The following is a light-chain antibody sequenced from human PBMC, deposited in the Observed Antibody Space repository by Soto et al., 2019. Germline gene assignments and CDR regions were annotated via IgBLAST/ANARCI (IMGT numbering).Light chain of an antibody. CDR2: DAS. V-gene: IGKV3-11*01. CDR3: QQRSNWPRT. CDR1: QSVSSY. Sequence: EIVLTQSPATLSLSPGERATLSCRASQSVSSYLAWYQHKPGQAPRLLIYDASNRATGIPARFSGSGSGTDFTLTISSLAPEDFAVYYCQQRSNWPRTFGQGTKLEIK. J-gene: IGKJ2*01.